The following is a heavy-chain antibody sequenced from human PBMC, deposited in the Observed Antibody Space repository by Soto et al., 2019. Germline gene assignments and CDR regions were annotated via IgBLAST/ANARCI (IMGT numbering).Heavy chain of an antibody. J-gene: IGHJ4*02. CDR1: GFTFSSYG. Sequence: QVQLVESGGGVVQPGRSLRLSCAASGFTFSSYGMHWVRQAPGKGLEWVAVIWYDGSNKYYADSVKGRFTISRDNSKNTLYLQMNSLRAEDTAVYYCARGPYGSRRGDYFDYWGQGTLVTVSS. CDR2: IWYDGSNK. CDR3: ARGPYGSRRGDYFDY. D-gene: IGHD3-10*01. V-gene: IGHV3-33*01.